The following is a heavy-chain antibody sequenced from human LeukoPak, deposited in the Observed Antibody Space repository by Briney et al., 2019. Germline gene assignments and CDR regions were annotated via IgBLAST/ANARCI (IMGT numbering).Heavy chain of an antibody. Sequence: PGGSLRLSCAASGFTFSSYWMHWVRQAPGKGLVWVSRIISDGSNTSYADSVKGTFTISRDNAKNTLYLQMNRLRAEDTAVYCCARGDLIAACLYWGQGTLVTVSS. CDR1: GFTFSSYW. CDR2: IISDGSNT. V-gene: IGHV3-74*01. CDR3: ARGDLIAACLY. D-gene: IGHD6-6*01. J-gene: IGHJ4*02.